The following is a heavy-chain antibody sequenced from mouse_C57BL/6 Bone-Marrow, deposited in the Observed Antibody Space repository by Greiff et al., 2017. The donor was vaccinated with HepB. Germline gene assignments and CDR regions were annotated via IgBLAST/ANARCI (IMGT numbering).Heavy chain of an antibody. CDR1: GFTFSSYA. CDR2: ISDGGSYT. V-gene: IGHV5-4*01. CDR3: ARDIGESYYGNTFAY. D-gene: IGHD2-1*01. Sequence: EVHLVESGGGLVKPGGSLKLSCAASGFTFSSYAMSWVRQTPEKRLEWVATISDGGSYTYYPDNVKGRFTISRDNAKNNLYLQMSHLKSEDTAMYYCARDIGESYYGNTFAYWGQGTLVTVSA. J-gene: IGHJ3*01.